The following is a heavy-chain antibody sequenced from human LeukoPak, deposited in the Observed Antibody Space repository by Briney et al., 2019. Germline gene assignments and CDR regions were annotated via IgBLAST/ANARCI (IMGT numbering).Heavy chain of an antibody. CDR2: IKHDGSEK. CDR3: ARPTNHAFDS. J-gene: IGHJ5*01. V-gene: IGHV3-7*03. Sequence: GGSLRLSCLTSGFTLSTNAMSWVRQAPGKGLEWVANIKHDGSEKYYVDSVKGRFSISKDTAKSSLHLQMNSLRAEDTAMYYCARPTNHAFDSWGQGTLVTVSS. CDR1: GFTLSTNA.